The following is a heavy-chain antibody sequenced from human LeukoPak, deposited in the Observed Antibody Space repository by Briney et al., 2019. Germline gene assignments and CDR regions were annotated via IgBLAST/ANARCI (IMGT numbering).Heavy chain of an antibody. CDR1: GYTFISFA. CDR3: ARGDPYYYDSRGYYVFDY. D-gene: IGHD3-22*01. J-gene: IGHJ4*02. V-gene: IGHV1-3*03. CDR2: VNAGNGNT. Sequence: ASVKVSCKASGYTFISFAMHWVRRAPGQRLEWMGWVNAGNGNTKYSQEFQGRVTFTRDTSASTAYMELSSLRSEDMAVYYCARGDPYYYDSRGYYVFDYWGQGTLVTVSS.